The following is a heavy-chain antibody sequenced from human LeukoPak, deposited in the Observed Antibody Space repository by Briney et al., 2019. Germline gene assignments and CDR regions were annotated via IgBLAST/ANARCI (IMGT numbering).Heavy chain of an antibody. Sequence: GGSLRLSCAASGFTFSSYEMNWVRQAPGKGLEWVSYISSSGSSIYYADSVKGRFTISRDNAENSLYLQMNSLRAEDTAVYYCAELGITMIGGVWGKGTTVTISS. D-gene: IGHD3-10*02. CDR3: AELGITMIGGV. J-gene: IGHJ6*04. CDR2: ISSSGSSI. CDR1: GFTFSSYE. V-gene: IGHV3-48*03.